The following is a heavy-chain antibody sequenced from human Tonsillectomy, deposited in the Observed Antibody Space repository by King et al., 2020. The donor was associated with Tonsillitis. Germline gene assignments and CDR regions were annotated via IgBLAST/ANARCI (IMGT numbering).Heavy chain of an antibody. J-gene: IGHJ6*02. Sequence: VQLVESGGGLIQPGGSLRLSCAASGFTFSSYAMSWVRQAPGKGLEWVSGISGSGGSTYYADSVKGRFAISRDNSKKTLYLQMNSLRVEDTAVYYCAKDRDFWSPHGMDVWGQATTVTVSS. V-gene: IGHV3-23*04. D-gene: IGHD3-3*01. CDR2: ISGSGGST. CDR1: GFTFSSYA. CDR3: AKDRDFWSPHGMDV.